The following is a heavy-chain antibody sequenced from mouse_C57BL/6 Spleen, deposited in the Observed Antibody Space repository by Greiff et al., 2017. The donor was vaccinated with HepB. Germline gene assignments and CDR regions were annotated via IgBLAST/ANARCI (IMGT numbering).Heavy chain of an antibody. J-gene: IGHJ1*03. Sequence: EVMLVESGGGLVKPGGSLKLSCAASGFTFSDYGMHWVRQAPEKGLEWVAYISSGSSTIYYADTVKGRFTISRDNAKNTLFLQMTSLRSEDTAMYYCARATTVDWYFDVWGTGTTVTVSS. D-gene: IGHD1-1*01. CDR2: ISSGSSTI. CDR3: ARATTVDWYFDV. V-gene: IGHV5-17*01. CDR1: GFTFSDYG.